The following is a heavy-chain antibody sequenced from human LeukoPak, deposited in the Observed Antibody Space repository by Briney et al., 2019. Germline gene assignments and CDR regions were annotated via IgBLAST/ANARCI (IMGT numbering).Heavy chain of an antibody. V-gene: IGHV5-51*01. CDR1: GYSFTSYW. CDR2: IYPGDSDT. J-gene: IGHJ3*02. Sequence: GESLKISCKGSGYSFTSYWIGWVRQMPGKGLEWMGIIYPGDSDTRYSPSFQGQVTISADKSISTAYLQWSSLKASDTAMYYCARSPEYYGSGHNDAFDIWGQGTRVTVSS. CDR3: ARSPEYYGSGHNDAFDI. D-gene: IGHD3-10*01.